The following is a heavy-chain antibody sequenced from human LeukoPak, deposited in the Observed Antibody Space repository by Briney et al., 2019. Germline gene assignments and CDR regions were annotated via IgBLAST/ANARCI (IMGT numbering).Heavy chain of an antibody. J-gene: IGHJ4*02. Sequence: SETLSLTCSVSGVSVSGSVNYWAWVRQSPGKGLEWIGSTYYSGKAYYSPSLKSRVSMSVDTSKNQSSLRLTSVTAADTAMYYCARGVQAYYFDSSGPFDNWGQGTQVTVSS. CDR3: ARGVQAYYFDSSGPFDN. D-gene: IGHD3-22*01. V-gene: IGHV4-39*07. CDR2: TYYSGKA. CDR1: GVSVSGSVNY.